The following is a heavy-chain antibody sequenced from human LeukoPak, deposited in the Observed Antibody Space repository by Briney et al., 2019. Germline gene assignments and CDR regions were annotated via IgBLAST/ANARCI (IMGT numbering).Heavy chain of an antibody. V-gene: IGHV3-30*04. J-gene: IGHJ4*02. Sequence: PGGSLRLSCAASGFTFSSFPMHWVRQAPGKGLEWVAVISYDGSSKYYTDSVKGRFTISRDNSKNTLYLQMNSLRAEDTAVYYGARDRTEVRYFRVFDYWGQGALVTVSS. CDR3: ARDRTEVRYFRVFDY. CDR1: GFTFSSFP. CDR2: ISYDGSSK. D-gene: IGHD3-9*01.